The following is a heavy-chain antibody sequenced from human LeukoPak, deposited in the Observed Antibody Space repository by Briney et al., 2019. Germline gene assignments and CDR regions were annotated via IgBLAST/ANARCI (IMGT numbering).Heavy chain of an antibody. Sequence: PGGSLRLSCAASGFTFSSYEMNWVRQAPGKGLEWVSYISRSGSTIYYADSVKGRFTISRDNAKNSLYLQMNSLRAEDTAVYYCARLRGGIAARHMDVWGKGTTVTVSS. V-gene: IGHV3-48*03. J-gene: IGHJ6*03. CDR2: ISRSGSTI. CDR1: GFTFSSYE. D-gene: IGHD6-6*01. CDR3: ARLRGGIAARHMDV.